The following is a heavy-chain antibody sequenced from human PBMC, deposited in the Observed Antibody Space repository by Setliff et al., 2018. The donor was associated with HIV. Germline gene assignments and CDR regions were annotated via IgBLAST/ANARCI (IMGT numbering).Heavy chain of an antibody. CDR2: ITSTSSTT. D-gene: IGHD3-9*01. J-gene: IGHJ4*02. CDR3: AIIRETGSPY. Sequence: GGSLRLSCVGSGFSFRDYYMTWVRQAPGRGLEWVSYITSTSSTTHYCDSVRGRFIAFRDNAESSLFLQMNNWRGEDTAVYYCAIIRETGSPYWGQGTLVTVSS. V-gene: IGHV3-11*06. CDR1: GFSFRDYY.